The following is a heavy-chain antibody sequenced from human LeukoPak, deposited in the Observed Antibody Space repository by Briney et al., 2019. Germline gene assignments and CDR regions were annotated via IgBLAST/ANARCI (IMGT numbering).Heavy chain of an antibody. Sequence: SETLSLTCTVSGGSISSYYWSWIRQPPGKGLEWIGYIYYSGSTNYNPSLKSRVTISVDTSKNQFSLKLSSVTAADTAVYYCARLGQLSTNDPLDIWGQGRMVTVSS. J-gene: IGHJ3*02. CDR1: GGSISSYY. D-gene: IGHD3-16*02. V-gene: IGHV4-59*08. CDR3: ARLGQLSTNDPLDI. CDR2: IYYSGST.